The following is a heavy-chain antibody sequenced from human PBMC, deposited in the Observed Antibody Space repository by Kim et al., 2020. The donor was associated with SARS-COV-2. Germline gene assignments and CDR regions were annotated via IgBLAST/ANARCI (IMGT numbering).Heavy chain of an antibody. CDR3: ARLGSQTFDT. CDR1: GGSTTSFY. D-gene: IGHD3-10*01. Sequence: SETLSLTCTVSGGSTTSFYWSWIRQAPDKGLEWIGYIFHTGSTNYNPSLKSRLAMSLDTSRNQFSLNLSSVTAADTAVYYCARLGSQTFDTWGQGTQVIVSS. J-gene: IGHJ4*02. V-gene: IGHV4-59*08. CDR2: IFHTGST.